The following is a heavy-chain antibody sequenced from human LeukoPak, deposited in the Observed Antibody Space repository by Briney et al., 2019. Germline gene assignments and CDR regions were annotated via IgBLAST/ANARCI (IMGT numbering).Heavy chain of an antibody. CDR3: ASFCSSTSCYVGMDV. V-gene: IGHV4-34*01. Sequence: PSGTLSLTCAVYDGSFSGYYWSWIRQPPGKGLEWIGEINHSGSTNYNPSLKSRVTISVDTSKNQFSLKLSSVTAADTAVYYCASFCSSTSCYVGMDVWGQGTTVTVSS. CDR1: DGSFSGYY. J-gene: IGHJ6*02. D-gene: IGHD2-2*01. CDR2: INHSGST.